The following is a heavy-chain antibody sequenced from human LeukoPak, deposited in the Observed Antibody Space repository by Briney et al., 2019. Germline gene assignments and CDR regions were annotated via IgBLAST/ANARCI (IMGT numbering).Heavy chain of an antibody. CDR2: IKDDGSQK. CDR3: ARDVGKGFDC. Sequence: GGSLRLSCAASGFTFSRYWTTWVRQAPGKGLEWVANIKDDGSQKYYVDSVKGRFTISRVNAKNSLYLQMNSLGAEDTAVYYCARDVGKGFDCWGQGTLVTVSS. V-gene: IGHV3-7*01. CDR1: GFTFSRYW. J-gene: IGHJ4*02. D-gene: IGHD1-26*01.